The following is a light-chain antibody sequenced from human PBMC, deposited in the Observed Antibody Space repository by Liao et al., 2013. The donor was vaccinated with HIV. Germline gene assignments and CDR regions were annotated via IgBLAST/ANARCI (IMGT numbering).Light chain of an antibody. J-gene: IGLJ2*01. Sequence: SYELTQPPSVSVSPGQTASITCSGDKLGDEYASWYQQKPGQAPVLVIYQDTKRPSGIPERFSASNSGNAATLTISGTQAMDEADYYCQAWDSSTAVVFGGRTKLTVL. CDR1: KLGDEY. V-gene: IGLV3-1*01. CDR2: QDT. CDR3: QAWDSSTAVV.